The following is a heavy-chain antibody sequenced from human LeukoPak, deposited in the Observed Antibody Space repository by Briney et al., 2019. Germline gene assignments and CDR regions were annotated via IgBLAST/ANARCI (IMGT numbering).Heavy chain of an antibody. D-gene: IGHD4-23*01. CDR3: TTESGKGGY. V-gene: IGHV3-15*01. CDR2: FKSEVDGGTI. Sequence: GGSLRLSCAASGFTFSSYGMHWVRQAPGKGLEWVGRFKSEVDGGTIDYAAPIKDRFTISRDDSRNTLYLQMNSLKIEDTAVYFCTTESGKGGYWGQGTLVTVSS. CDR1: GFTFSSYG. J-gene: IGHJ4*02.